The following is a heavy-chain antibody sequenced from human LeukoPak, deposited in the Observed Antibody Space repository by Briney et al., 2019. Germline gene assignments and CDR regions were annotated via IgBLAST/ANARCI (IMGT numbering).Heavy chain of an antibody. CDR3: GKVGGNSKS. CDR1: GTSVSSYIFY. Sequence: SETLSLTCSVSGTSVSSYIFYWNWIRQHPGKGLEWIGYIYHTGDTFYSPSLKSRVTISLDTSQNQFSLKMTSVTGADTALYYCGKVGGNSKSWGQGTLVTVSS. CDR2: IYHTGDT. V-gene: IGHV4-31*03. D-gene: IGHD4-23*01. J-gene: IGHJ5*02.